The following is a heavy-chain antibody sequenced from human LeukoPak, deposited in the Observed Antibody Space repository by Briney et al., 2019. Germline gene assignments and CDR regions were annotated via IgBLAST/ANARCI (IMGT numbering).Heavy chain of an antibody. D-gene: IGHD2-2*01. CDR2: ISPDNGGT. J-gene: IGHJ5*02. V-gene: IGHV1-2*02. CDR1: GYTFTDYY. Sequence: ASVKVSCRASGYTFTDYYIHWVRQAPGQGLEWMGWISPDNGGTNYAQKFQGRVTMTRDTSIRTVYMDLSSLRSDDTAVFYCTREARVGNWFDPWGQGTQVTVSS. CDR3: TREARVGNWFDP.